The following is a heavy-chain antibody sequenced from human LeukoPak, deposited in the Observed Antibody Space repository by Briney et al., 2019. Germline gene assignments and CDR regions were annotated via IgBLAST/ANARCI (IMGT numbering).Heavy chain of an antibody. CDR1: GYTFTGYY. CDR2: INPNSGGT. CDR3: ARENHYDFWSGYYDYYYGMGV. J-gene: IGHJ6*02. V-gene: IGHV1-2*02. Sequence: ASVKVSCKASGYTFTGYYMHWVRQTPGQGLEWMGWINPNSGGTNYAQKFQGRVTMTRDTSISTAYMELSRLRSDDTAVYYCARENHYDFWSGYYDYYYGMGVWGQGTTVTVSS. D-gene: IGHD3-3*01.